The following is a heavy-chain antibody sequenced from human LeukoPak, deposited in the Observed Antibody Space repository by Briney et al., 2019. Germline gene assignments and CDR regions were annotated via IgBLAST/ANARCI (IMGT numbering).Heavy chain of an antibody. J-gene: IGHJ4*02. D-gene: IGHD4-17*01. V-gene: IGHV4-39*01. Sequence: SETLSLTCTVSGGSISSSSYYWGWLRQPPGKGLEWIGSIYYSGSTYYNPSLKSRVTISVDTSKNQFSLKLSSVTAADTAVYYCARHDYGDYSSDYWGQGTLVTVSS. CDR2: IYYSGST. CDR1: GGSISSSSYY. CDR3: ARHDYGDYSSDY.